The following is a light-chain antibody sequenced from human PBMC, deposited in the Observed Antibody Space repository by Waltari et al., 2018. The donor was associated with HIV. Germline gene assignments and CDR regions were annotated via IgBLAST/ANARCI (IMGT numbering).Light chain of an antibody. J-gene: IGLJ1*01. V-gene: IGLV2-11*01. CDR2: DVT. Sequence: QSAPTQPRSVSGSPGQPVTISCTGTRSAVGAYNYASWYQQHPGKAPKLMIYDVTKRPSVVPDRFSGSKSGNTASLTISGLQAEDEADYYCCSYAGSSYVFGTGTNVTVL. CDR3: CSYAGSSYV. CDR1: RSAVGAYNY.